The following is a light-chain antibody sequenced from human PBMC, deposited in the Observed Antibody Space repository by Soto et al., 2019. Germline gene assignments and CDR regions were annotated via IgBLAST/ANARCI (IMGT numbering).Light chain of an antibody. CDR2: ADS. J-gene: IGLJ1*01. Sequence: QSVLTQPPSVSGAPGQRVTISCTGSSSNIGAGKDVNWFQQLPGTAPKLLIYADSNRPSGVPDRFSGSKSGSSASLAITGLQVEDEAEYYCQSYGTTLSGLYVFGTGTKLTVL. CDR1: SSNIGAGKD. V-gene: IGLV1-40*01. CDR3: QSYGTTLSGLYV.